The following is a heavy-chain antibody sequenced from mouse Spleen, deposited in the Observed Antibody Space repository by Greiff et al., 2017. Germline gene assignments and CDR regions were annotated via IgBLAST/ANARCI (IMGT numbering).Heavy chain of an antibody. Sequence: VQLQQSGPVLVKPGASVKMSCKASGYTFTDYYMNWVKQSHGKSLEWIGVINPYNGGTSYNQKFKGKATLTVDKSSSTAYMELNSLTSEDSAVYYCARYYYGSSYDYYAMDYWGQGTSVTVSS. V-gene: IGHV1-19*01. D-gene: IGHD1-1*01. J-gene: IGHJ4*01. CDR1: GYTFTDYY. CDR2: INPYNGGT. CDR3: ARYYYGSSYDYYAMDY.